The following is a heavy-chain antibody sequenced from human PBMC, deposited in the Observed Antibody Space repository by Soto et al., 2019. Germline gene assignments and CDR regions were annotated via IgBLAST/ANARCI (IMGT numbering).Heavy chain of an antibody. V-gene: IGHV5-51*01. CDR1: GYTFTSYW. CDR2: IYPGDSDT. D-gene: IGHD6-13*01. Sequence: GESLKISCKGSGYTFTSYWIGWVRQMPGKGLEWMGIIYPGDSDTRYSPSFQGQVTISADKSISTAYLQWSNLKASDTAVYYCATRRWIAAAADYWGQGTLVTVSS. J-gene: IGHJ4*02. CDR3: ATRRWIAAAADY.